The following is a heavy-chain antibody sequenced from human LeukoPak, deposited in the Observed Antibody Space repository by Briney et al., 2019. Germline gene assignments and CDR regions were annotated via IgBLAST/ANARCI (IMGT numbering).Heavy chain of an antibody. CDR1: GGSISSYY. CDR2: IYYSRST. V-gene: IGHV4-59*01. D-gene: IGHD6-13*01. CDR3: ARELSWRFDY. J-gene: IGHJ4*02. Sequence: KPSETLSLTCTVSGGSISSYYWSWIRQPPGKGLEWIGYIYYSRSTNYNPSLKSRVTISVDTSKNQFSLKLSSVTAADTAVYYCARELSWRFDYWGQGTLVTVSS.